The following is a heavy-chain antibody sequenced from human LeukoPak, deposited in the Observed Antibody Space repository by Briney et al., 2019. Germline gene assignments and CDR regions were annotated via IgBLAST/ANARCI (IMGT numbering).Heavy chain of an antibody. Sequence: PSEALSLTCAVYGGSFSGYYWSWIRQRRGTGLEWIGEINHSGSTNYNPSLKSRVTISVDTSKNQFSLKLSSVTAADTAVYYCARGGYDFWSGYYTGRFWFDPWGQGTLVTVSS. V-gene: IGHV4-34*01. CDR1: GGSFSGYY. CDR2: INHSGST. J-gene: IGHJ5*02. CDR3: ARGGYDFWSGYYTGRFWFDP. D-gene: IGHD3-3*01.